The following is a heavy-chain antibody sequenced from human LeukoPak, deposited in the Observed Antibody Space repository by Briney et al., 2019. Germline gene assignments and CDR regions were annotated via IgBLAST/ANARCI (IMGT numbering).Heavy chain of an antibody. J-gene: IGHJ5*02. CDR2: INYSGST. V-gene: IGHV4-34*01. Sequence: GSLRLSCAASGFTFSNVWMSWVRQPPGKGLEWIGEINYSGSTNYNPSLKSRVTISVDTSKNQFSLKLSSVTAADTAVYYCARLGPGYCSSTSCRYNWFDPWGQGTLVTVSS. D-gene: IGHD2-2*03. CDR3: ARLGPGYCSSTSCRYNWFDP. CDR1: GFTFSNVW.